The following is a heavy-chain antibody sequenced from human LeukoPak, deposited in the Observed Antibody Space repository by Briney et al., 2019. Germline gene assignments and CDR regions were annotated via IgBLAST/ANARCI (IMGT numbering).Heavy chain of an antibody. D-gene: IGHD2-15*01. Sequence: SVTVSCKASGGTFSSYAISWVRQAPGQGLEWMGGIIPIFGTANYAQKFQGRVTITADESTSTAYMELSSLRSEDTAVYYCAIIALDIVVVVAATPYYYYGMDVWGQGTTVTVSS. CDR2: IIPIFGTA. V-gene: IGHV1-69*13. J-gene: IGHJ6*02. CDR1: GGTFSSYA. CDR3: AIIALDIVVVVAATPYYYYGMDV.